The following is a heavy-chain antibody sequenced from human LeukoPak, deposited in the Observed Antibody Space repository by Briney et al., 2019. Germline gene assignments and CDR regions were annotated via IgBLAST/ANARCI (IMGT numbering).Heavy chain of an antibody. Sequence: GRSLRLSCAASGFTFSSYGMQWVRQAPGKGLEWVAVIWYDGSSKYYTDSVKGRFTISRDNSKDTLYLQMNSLRDEDTAVYYCARGDSYIVIVPAASNFDYWGQGTLVTVSS. CDR2: IWYDGSSK. D-gene: IGHD2-2*01. J-gene: IGHJ4*02. V-gene: IGHV3-33*01. CDR1: GFTFSSYG. CDR3: ARGDSYIVIVPAASNFDY.